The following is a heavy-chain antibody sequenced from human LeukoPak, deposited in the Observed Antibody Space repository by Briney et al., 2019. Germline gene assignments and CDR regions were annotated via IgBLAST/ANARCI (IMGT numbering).Heavy chain of an antibody. J-gene: IGHJ4*02. CDR1: GYTFTSYY. V-gene: IGHV1-46*01. D-gene: IGHD2-2*01. Sequence: ASVKVSFKASGYTFTSYYMHWVRQAPGQGLEWMGIINPSGGSTSYAQKFRGRVTMTRDTSTSTVYMELSSLRSEDTAVYYCAREPNLKIVVVPAADESFDYWGQGTLVTVSS. CDR2: INPSGGST. CDR3: AREPNLKIVVVPAADESFDY.